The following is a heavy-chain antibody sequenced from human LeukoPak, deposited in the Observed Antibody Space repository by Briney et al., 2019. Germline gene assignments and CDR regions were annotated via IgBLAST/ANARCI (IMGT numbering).Heavy chain of an antibody. CDR3: AKDIRIQLWFLLDY. CDR2: ISYDGSNK. V-gene: IGHV3-30*18. Sequence: GGSLRLSCAASGFTFSSYGMHWVRQAPGKGLEWVAVISYDGSNKYYADSVKGRFTISRDDSKNTLYLQMNSLRAEDTAVYYCAKDIRIQLWFLLDYWGQGTLVTVSS. J-gene: IGHJ4*02. CDR1: GFTFSSYG. D-gene: IGHD5-18*01.